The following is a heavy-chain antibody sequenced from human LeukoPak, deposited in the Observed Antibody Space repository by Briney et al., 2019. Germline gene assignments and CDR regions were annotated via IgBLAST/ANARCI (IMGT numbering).Heavy chain of an antibody. CDR1: GYTFTASD. Sequence: ASVQVSCKASGYTFTASDIHGVRQAPGQGPEWKGWINPNSGDTNYVQKFQGRVTMTRDTSISTAYMELSRLTSDDTAVYYGARDLGGYGPRTFWGQGTLVTVSS. J-gene: IGHJ4*02. CDR2: INPNSGDT. D-gene: IGHD5-12*01. V-gene: IGHV1-2*02. CDR3: ARDLGGYGPRTF.